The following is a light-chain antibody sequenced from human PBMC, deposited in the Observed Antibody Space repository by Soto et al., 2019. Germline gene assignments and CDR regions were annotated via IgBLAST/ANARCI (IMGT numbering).Light chain of an antibody. V-gene: IGKV3-20*01. CDR1: QSVSIKY. Sequence: EIVLTQSPDTLSLSPGERATLACRASQSVSIKYVSWYQQNLGQAPRLLIYGTSKRATGIPDRFSGSASGTEFTLTINGVEPEDFAVYYCQQYGNSPYTFGQGTKLEIK. CDR3: QQYGNSPYT. CDR2: GTS. J-gene: IGKJ2*01.